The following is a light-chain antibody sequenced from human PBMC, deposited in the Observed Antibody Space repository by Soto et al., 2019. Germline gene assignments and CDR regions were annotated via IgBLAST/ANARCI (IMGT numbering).Light chain of an antibody. J-gene: IGKJ2*01. V-gene: IGKV3-20*01. CDR3: QQYGTSPRT. Sequence: EIVLTQSPGTLSLSPGERATLSCRASQSLSSNHLAWYQQKPGQAPSLLIYGASNRATGIPDRFSGSGSGTEFTLTINRLEAEDCTVYYCQQYGTSPRTFGPGTKLEIK. CDR2: GAS. CDR1: QSLSSNH.